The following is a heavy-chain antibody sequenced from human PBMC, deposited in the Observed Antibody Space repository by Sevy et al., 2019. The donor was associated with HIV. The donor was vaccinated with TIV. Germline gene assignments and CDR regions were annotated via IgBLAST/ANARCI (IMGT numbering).Heavy chain of an antibody. CDR1: GGSISSYY. CDR2: IYTSGST. Sequence: SETLSLTCTVSGGSISSYYWSWIRQPAGKGLEWIGRIYTSGSTNYNPSLKSRVTMSVDTSKNQFSLKLSSVTAADTAVYYCARDSTPSYDFWSGYWYWFDPWGQGTLVTVSS. V-gene: IGHV4-4*07. CDR3: ARDSTPSYDFWSGYWYWFDP. J-gene: IGHJ5*02. D-gene: IGHD3-3*01.